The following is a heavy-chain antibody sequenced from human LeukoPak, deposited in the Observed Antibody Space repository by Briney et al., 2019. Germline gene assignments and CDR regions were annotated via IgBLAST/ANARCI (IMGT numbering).Heavy chain of an antibody. CDR3: ARGYRYCTNGVCPFDY. V-gene: IGHV3-33*01. Sequence: GGSLRLSCAASGFTFRSYGMHWVRRAPSNGLEWVAVIWYDGSNKYNADSVKGRFTISRDNSKNTLYLQMNSLRAEDTAVYYCARGYRYCTNGVCPFDYWGQGTLVTVSS. CDR1: GFTFRSYG. D-gene: IGHD2-8*01. CDR2: IWYDGSNK. J-gene: IGHJ4*02.